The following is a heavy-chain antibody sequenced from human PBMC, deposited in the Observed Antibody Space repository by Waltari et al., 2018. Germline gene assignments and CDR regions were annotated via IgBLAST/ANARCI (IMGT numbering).Heavy chain of an antibody. D-gene: IGHD5-12*01. Sequence: QVQLVQSGAEVKKPGSSVKVSCKASGDTFSNYAVSWVRQAPGQGLEWMGGIIPISSTANYAQKFRGRVTIIADKYTDIAYMELRSLRSEDTAVYYCARDESGYDYPFPYYGMDVWGQGTTVTVSS. CDR2: IIPISSTA. CDR3: ARDESGYDYPFPYYGMDV. CDR1: GDTFSNYA. V-gene: IGHV1-69*14. J-gene: IGHJ6*02.